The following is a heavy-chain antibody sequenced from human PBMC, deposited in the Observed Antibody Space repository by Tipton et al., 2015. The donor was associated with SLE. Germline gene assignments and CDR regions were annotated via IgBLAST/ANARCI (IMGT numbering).Heavy chain of an antibody. Sequence: TLSLTCAVSGGSLSSYYWSWIRQSPEKGLEWIGYLSYSGSTNYNPSLESRVTISVDTSKNQFSLQLTSVTPEVTAVYYCARGFLYDGFQVWGQGTLVTVSS. D-gene: IGHD2-2*02. CDR3: ARGFLYDGFQV. CDR2: LSYSGST. J-gene: IGHJ1*01. V-gene: IGHV4-59*12. CDR1: GGSLSSYY.